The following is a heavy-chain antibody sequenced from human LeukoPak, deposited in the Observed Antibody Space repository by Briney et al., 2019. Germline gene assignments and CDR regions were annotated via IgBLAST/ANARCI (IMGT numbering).Heavy chain of an antibody. CDR1: GFTFSDYY. D-gene: IGHD3-22*01. Sequence: GGSLRLSCAASGFTFSDYYMSWIRQAPGKGLEWVSYISSSGSTIYYADSMKGRFTISRDNAKNSLYLQMNSLRAEDTALYYCAREYYYDSSGYYLGPWGQGTLVTVSS. J-gene: IGHJ5*02. CDR3: AREYYYDSSGYYLGP. CDR2: ISSSGSTI. V-gene: IGHV3-11*01.